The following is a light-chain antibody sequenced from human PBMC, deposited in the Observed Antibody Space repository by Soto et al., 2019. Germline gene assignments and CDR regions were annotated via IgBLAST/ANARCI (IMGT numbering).Light chain of an antibody. V-gene: IGKV3-20*01. Sequence: EIVLTQSPGTLSLSPGERATLSCRASESVSSSYLAWYQQKPGQAPRLLIYDASSRATGIPDRFSGSGSGTDFTLTISRLEPEDFAVYYCQHYGSSRRTFGQGTKVEIK. CDR1: ESVSSSY. J-gene: IGKJ1*01. CDR3: QHYGSSRRT. CDR2: DAS.